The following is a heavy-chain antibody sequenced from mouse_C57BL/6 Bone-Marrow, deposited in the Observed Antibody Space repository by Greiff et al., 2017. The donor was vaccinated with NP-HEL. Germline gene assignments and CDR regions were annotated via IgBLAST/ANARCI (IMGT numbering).Heavy chain of an antibody. CDR3: ASLLWKLGAWFAY. V-gene: IGHV14-3*01. Sequence: VQLQQPVAELVRPGASVKLSCTASGFNIKNTYMHWVKQRPEQGLEWIGRIDPANGNTKYAPKFQGKATITADTSSNTAYLQLSSLTSEDTAIYYCASLLWKLGAWFAYWGQGTLVTVSA. CDR1: GFNIKNTY. D-gene: IGHD2-1*01. CDR2: IDPANGNT. J-gene: IGHJ3*01.